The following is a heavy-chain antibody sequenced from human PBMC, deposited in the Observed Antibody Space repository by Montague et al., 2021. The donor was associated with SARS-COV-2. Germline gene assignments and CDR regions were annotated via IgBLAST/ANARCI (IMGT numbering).Heavy chain of an antibody. CDR3: ARDFSFWVRGVYYYYGMDA. CDR1: GFTFSSYA. Sequence: SLRLSCAASGFTFSSYAMHWVRQAPGKGLEWVAVISYDGSNKYYADSVKGRFTISRDNSKNTLYLQMNSLRAEDTAVYYCARDFSFWVRGVYYYYGMDAWGQGATVTVSS. V-gene: IGHV3-30*04. J-gene: IGHJ6*02. D-gene: IGHD3-10*01. CDR2: ISYDGSNK.